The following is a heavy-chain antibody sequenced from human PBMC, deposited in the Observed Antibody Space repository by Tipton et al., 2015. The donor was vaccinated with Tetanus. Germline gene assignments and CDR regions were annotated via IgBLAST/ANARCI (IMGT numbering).Heavy chain of an antibody. CDR1: GGSITKDY. D-gene: IGHD3-3*01. Sequence: TLSLTCNVSGGSITKDYWSWIRQSPGKTLEWIGYISYSGSTNSNYSLKSRITISQDTSNNQFSLKLTSVTAADTAVYYCARANYDFPKKGPFDSWGQGTLVIVSS. CDR3: ARANYDFPKKGPFDS. CDR2: ISYSGST. V-gene: IGHV4-59*01. J-gene: IGHJ4*02.